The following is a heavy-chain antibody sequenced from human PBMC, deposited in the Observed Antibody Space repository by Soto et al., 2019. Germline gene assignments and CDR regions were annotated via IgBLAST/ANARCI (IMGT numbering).Heavy chain of an antibody. D-gene: IGHD2-2*01. V-gene: IGHV1-69*12. CDR2: IIPIFGTI. CDR3: AREGLTFGPGAVGGAFDI. Sequence: QVQLVQSGTEVRKPGSSVKVSCKASGGTFDSNAISWVRLAPGQGLEWMGGIIPIFGTINNAQKFQDRVTITEDESVNIDYMELSSLRSEDTAIYYCAREGLTFGPGAVGGAFDIWGQGTLVTVSS. J-gene: IGHJ3*02. CDR1: GGTFDSNA.